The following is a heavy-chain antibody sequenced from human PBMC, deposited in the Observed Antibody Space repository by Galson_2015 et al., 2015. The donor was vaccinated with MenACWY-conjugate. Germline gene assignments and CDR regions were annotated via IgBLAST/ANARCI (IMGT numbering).Heavy chain of an antibody. J-gene: IGHJ4*02. CDR2: IYHSGST. Sequence: SETLSLTCAVSGGSISSSNWWSWVRQPPGKGLEWIGEIYHSGSTNYNPSLKSRVTISVDTSKNQFSLKLSSVTAADTAVYYCAREMVGVEEYYFDCWGQGTLVTVSS. CDR1: GGSISSSNW. D-gene: IGHD1-26*01. CDR3: AREMVGVEEYYFDC. V-gene: IGHV4-4*02.